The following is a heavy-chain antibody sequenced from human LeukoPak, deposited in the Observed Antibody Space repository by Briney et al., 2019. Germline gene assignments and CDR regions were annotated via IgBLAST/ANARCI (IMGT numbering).Heavy chain of an antibody. CDR1: GVSISSGGYS. J-gene: IGHJ6*02. V-gene: IGHV4-30-2*01. Sequence: SETLSLTCAVSGVSISSGGYSWSWIRQPPGKGLEWIGYIYHSGSTYYNPSLKSRVTISVDRSKNQFSLKLSSVTAADTAVYYCARGVAGPFPYYYYGMDVWGQGTTVTVSS. D-gene: IGHD1-14*01. CDR2: IYHSGST. CDR3: ARGVAGPFPYYYYGMDV.